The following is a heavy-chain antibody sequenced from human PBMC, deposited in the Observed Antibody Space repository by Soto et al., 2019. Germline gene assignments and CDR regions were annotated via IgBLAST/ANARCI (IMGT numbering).Heavy chain of an antibody. D-gene: IGHD3-16*01. J-gene: IGHJ3*01. CDR2: IWYHGNKE. CDR1: GFTFSRNG. Sequence: QEQLVESGGGVVQPGRSLRLSCAASGFTFSRNGMHWIRQAPGKELEWVAIIWYHGNKENYADSVRGRFTNYRDNSDYTEYLKLDTLSTEDTAVYYCASWNFAGHKLNAFDLWGQGTPVTVSS. V-gene: IGHV3-33*01. CDR3: ASWNFAGHKLNAFDL.